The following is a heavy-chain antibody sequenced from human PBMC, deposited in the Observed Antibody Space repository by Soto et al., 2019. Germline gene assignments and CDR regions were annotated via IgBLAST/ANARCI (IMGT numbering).Heavy chain of an antibody. CDR1: GFTFSNYA. V-gene: IGHV3-23*01. CDR2: ISGSGGST. D-gene: IGHD6-13*01. J-gene: IGHJ4*02. Sequence: EGSLRLSCAASGFTFSNYAVTWVRQAPGKGLEWVSTISGSGGSTYYADSVNGRFTISRDISKNTLYLQMNSLRAEDTAVYYCVKDQGSSWYELGYWGQGTLVIVSS. CDR3: VKDQGSSWYELGY.